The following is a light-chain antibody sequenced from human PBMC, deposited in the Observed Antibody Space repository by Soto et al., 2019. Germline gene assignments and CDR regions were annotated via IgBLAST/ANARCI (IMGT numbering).Light chain of an antibody. J-gene: IGKJ1*01. V-gene: IGKV3-20*01. CDR3: QQYGSSQWT. Sequence: EIVLTQSPGTLSLSPGEIANLSFSASQSVSSSYLAWYQQKPGQAPRLLIYGASSRATGIPDRLSGSGSGTDFTLTISRLEPEDFAVYYCQQYGSSQWTFGQGTKVDI. CDR2: GAS. CDR1: QSVSSSY.